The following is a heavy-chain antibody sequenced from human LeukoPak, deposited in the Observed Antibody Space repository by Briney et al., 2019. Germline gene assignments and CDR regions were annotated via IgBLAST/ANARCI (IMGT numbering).Heavy chain of an antibody. CDR1: GGSISSYY. D-gene: IGHD3-10*01. V-gene: IGHV4-4*07. J-gene: IGHJ4*02. CDR2: INTSGST. CDR3: ARGRDYGSGSYYTPFDY. Sequence: PSETLSLTCTVSGGSISSYYWSWIRQPAGKGLEWIGRINTSGSTNYNPSLKSRVTMSVDTSKNQFSLKLSSVTAADTAVYYCARGRDYGSGSYYTPFDYWGQGTLVTVSS.